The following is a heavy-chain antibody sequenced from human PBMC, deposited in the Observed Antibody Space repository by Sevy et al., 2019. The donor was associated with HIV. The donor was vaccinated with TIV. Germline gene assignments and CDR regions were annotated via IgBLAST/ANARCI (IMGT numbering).Heavy chain of an antibody. V-gene: IGHV1-24*01. J-gene: IGHJ4*02. CDR3: ATENISPAARLGVYFDY. CDR2: FDPEDGET. D-gene: IGHD6-6*01. Sequence: ASVKVSCKVSGYTLTELSMHWVRQAPGKGLEWMGGFDPEDGETIYAQKFQGRVTMTEDTSTDTAYMELSSLRSEDMAVYYCATENISPAARLGVYFDYWGQGTLVTVSS. CDR1: GYTLTELS.